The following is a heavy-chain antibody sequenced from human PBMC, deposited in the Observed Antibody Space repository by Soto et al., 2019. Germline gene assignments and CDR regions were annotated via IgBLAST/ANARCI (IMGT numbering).Heavy chain of an antibody. J-gene: IGHJ4*02. CDR2: MSDDGSKK. V-gene: IGHV3-30*18. D-gene: IGHD3-16*01. Sequence: QVQLVESGGGVVQPGRSLRLPCAASGFSFSKYGMHWVRQAPGKGLEWVAEMSDDGSKKYYGDSVKGRFIISRDNSKNTLYLLMDSLRPEDTAMYYCAKELRETGGYYFDCWGQGTLVTVSS. CDR1: GFSFSKYG. CDR3: AKELRETGGYYFDC.